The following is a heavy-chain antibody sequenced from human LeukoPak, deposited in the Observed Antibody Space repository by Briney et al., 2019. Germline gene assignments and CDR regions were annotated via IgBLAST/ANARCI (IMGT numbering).Heavy chain of an antibody. CDR1: GFTFNNYV. D-gene: IGHD3-16*01. J-gene: IGHJ5*02. CDR3: ARPSSGLGLNWFDP. Sequence: GGSLRLSCAASGFTFNNYVMSWVRQAPGKGLEWVSTMSATGSKTYYADSVKGRFTISRDNSRATLYLQMNSLRAEDTAIYYCARPSSGLGLNWFDPWGQGTLVAVSS. CDR2: MSATGSKT. V-gene: IGHV3-23*01.